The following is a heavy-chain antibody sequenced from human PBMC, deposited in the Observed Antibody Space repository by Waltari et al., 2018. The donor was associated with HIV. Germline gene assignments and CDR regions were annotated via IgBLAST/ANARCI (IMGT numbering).Heavy chain of an antibody. V-gene: IGHV3-30*14. D-gene: IGHD3-10*01. CDR2: MSYDGRTK. J-gene: IGHJ6*02. Sequence: QVQLVESGGGVVQPGKSLRLSCAASGFPFDVYAMHWVRRAPGKGLEWVAVMSYDGRTKSFADSVTGRFTVSRDNSKNTLFLQMSSLKAEDSGVYYCARPRYASGSSMFYGMDVWGQGTTVTVSS. CDR3: ARPRYASGSSMFYGMDV. CDR1: GFPFDVYA.